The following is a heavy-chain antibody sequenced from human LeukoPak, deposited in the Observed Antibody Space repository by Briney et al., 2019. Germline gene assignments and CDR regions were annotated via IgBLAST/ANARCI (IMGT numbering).Heavy chain of an antibody. Sequence: RASVKVSCKASGYTFTGYYMHWVRQAPGQGLEWMGWINPNSGGTNYAQKFQGRVTMTRDTSISTAYMELSRLRSDDTAVYYCAIVHRGDSSSWYGDAFDIWGQGTMVAVSS. CDR1: GYTFTGYY. D-gene: IGHD6-13*01. CDR3: AIVHRGDSSSWYGDAFDI. CDR2: INPNSGGT. V-gene: IGHV1-2*02. J-gene: IGHJ3*02.